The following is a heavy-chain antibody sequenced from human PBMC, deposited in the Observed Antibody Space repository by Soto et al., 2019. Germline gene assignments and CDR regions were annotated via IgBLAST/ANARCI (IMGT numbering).Heavy chain of an antibody. Sequence: ASVKVSCKASGYTFTGYYMHWVRQAPGQGLEWMGWINPNSGGTNYAQKFQGRVTMTRDTSISTAYTELGRLRSDDTAVYYCAREPATAKPEGVDFWGQGTLVTVSS. CDR1: GYTFTGYY. CDR3: AREPATAKPEGVDF. D-gene: IGHD1-1*01. V-gene: IGHV1-2*02. J-gene: IGHJ4*02. CDR2: INPNSGGT.